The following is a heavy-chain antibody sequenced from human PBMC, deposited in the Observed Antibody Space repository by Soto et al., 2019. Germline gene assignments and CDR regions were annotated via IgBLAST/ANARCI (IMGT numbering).Heavy chain of an antibody. J-gene: IGHJ6*02. D-gene: IGHD4-17*01. CDR2: ISHNSDYT. CDR3: ARFPLGDYYYYGMDV. CDR1: GLNFGLSF. Sequence: PGGSLRLSCAASGLNFGLSFMIWMRQRPGKGLEWVSFISHNSDYTNYADSVRGRFAISRDNDKSSIYLQMNSLRADDTAVYYCARFPLGDYYYYGMDVWGQGTTVTVSS. V-gene: IGHV3-11*06.